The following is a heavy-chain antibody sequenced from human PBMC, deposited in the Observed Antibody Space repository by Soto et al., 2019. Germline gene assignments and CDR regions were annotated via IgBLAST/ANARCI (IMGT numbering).Heavy chain of an antibody. J-gene: IGHJ4*02. CDR3: ASGDSGWYYFDY. Sequence: SVKVSCKASGGTFSSYAISWVRQAPGQGLEWMGGIIPIFGTANYAQKFQGRVTITTDTSTSTAYMELSSLRSEDTAVYYCASGDSGWYYFDYWGQGTLVTVSS. V-gene: IGHV1-69*05. CDR2: IIPIFGTA. CDR1: GGTFSSYA. D-gene: IGHD6-19*01.